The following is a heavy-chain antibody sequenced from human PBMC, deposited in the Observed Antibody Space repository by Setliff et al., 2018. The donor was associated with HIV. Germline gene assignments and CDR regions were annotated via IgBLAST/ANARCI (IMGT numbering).Heavy chain of an antibody. D-gene: IGHD6-13*01. CDR1: GYSFITYV. V-gene: IGHV1-3*01. CDR3: AKTSSSSEYYFDY. Sequence: ASVKVSCKASGYSFITYVVYWVRQAPGQRLEWMGWINAGNGNTKYSQKFQGRVTITRDTSAKIAYMELSSLRSEDTAVYYCAKTSSSSEYYFDYWGQGTLVTVS. J-gene: IGHJ4*02. CDR2: INAGNGNT.